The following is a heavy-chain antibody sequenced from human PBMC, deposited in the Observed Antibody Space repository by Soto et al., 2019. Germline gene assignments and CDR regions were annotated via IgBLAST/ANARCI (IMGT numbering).Heavy chain of an antibody. V-gene: IGHV3-21*01. CDR2: ISSSSSYI. Sequence: GRPLRLSCAAAGVTFRSYSMHRVRQAPGKGLEWVSSISSSSSYIYYADSVKGRFTISRDNAKNSLYLQMNSLRAEDTAVYYWARDISIVVVPAAGYNWFDPWGQGTLDTVSS. J-gene: IGHJ5*02. D-gene: IGHD2-2*01. CDR1: GVTFRSYS. CDR3: ARDISIVVVPAAGYNWFDP.